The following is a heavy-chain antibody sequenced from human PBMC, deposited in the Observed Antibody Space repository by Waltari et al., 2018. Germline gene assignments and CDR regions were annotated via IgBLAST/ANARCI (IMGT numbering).Heavy chain of an antibody. D-gene: IGHD3-22*01. CDR1: DGSISSRSYY. CDR3: ARTLYYYDSSGYYFGYFQH. V-gene: IGHV4-39*01. J-gene: IGHJ1*01. CDR2: IYYSGST. Sequence: QLQLQESGPGLVQPSETLSLTCTVSDGSISSRSYYWGWIRQPPGKGLEWIGSIYYSGSTYYNPSLKRRVTISGDTAKNQFSLKLSSVTAADTAVYYCARTLYYYDSSGYYFGYFQHWGQGTLVTVSS.